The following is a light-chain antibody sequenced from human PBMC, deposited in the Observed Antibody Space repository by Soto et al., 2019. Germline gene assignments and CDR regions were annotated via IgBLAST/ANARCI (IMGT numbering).Light chain of an antibody. CDR3: LSADSSGTNWV. CDR1: ALPKQY. Sequence: SYELTQPPSVSVSPGQTARITCSGDALPKQYAYWYQQKPGQAPVLVIYKDSERPSGIPERFSGSSSGTTVTLTISGVQAEDEADYYCLSADSSGTNWVFGGGTKLTVL. CDR2: KDS. J-gene: IGLJ3*02. V-gene: IGLV3-25*03.